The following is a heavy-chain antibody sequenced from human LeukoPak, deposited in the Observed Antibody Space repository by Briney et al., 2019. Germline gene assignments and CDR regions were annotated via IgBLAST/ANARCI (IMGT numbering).Heavy chain of an antibody. D-gene: IGHD3-22*01. CDR1: GFTFDDYA. Sequence: PGRSLRLSCAAYGFTFDDYAMHLVRQAPGKGLEWVSGISWNSGSIGYADSVKGRFTISRDNAKNSLYLQMNSLRAEDTALYYCAKDINRYDSSGYYFDYWGQGTLVTVSS. V-gene: IGHV3-9*01. J-gene: IGHJ4*02. CDR2: ISWNSGSI. CDR3: AKDINRYDSSGYYFDY.